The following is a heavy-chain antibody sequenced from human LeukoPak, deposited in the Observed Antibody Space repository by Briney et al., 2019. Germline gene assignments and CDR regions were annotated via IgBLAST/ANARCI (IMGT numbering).Heavy chain of an antibody. CDR3: ARDGNPQYYYDSSGYSSWNY. D-gene: IGHD3-22*01. CDR2: IIPIFGTA. Sequence: GASVKVSCKAAGDTFSSYAISWVRQAPGQGLEWMGGIIPIFGTANYAQKFQGRVTITADESTSTAYMELSSLRSEDTAVYYCARDGNPQYYYDSSGYSSWNYWGQGTLVTVSS. J-gene: IGHJ4*02. V-gene: IGHV1-69*13. CDR1: GDTFSSYA.